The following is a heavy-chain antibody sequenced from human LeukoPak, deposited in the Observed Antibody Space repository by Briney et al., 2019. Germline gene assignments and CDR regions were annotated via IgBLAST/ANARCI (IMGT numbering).Heavy chain of an antibody. Sequence: PGGSLTLSCAASGFTFSTYAMTWVRQAPGKGLEWVSAISGGGASTSYAESVKGRFTISRDNSKNTLYLQMNTLRAEDTAIYYCAKDRGDSSWFFDSWGQGTLVTVSS. CDR3: AKDRGDSSWFFDS. D-gene: IGHD6-13*01. CDR2: ISGGGAST. CDR1: GFTFSTYA. J-gene: IGHJ4*02. V-gene: IGHV3-23*01.